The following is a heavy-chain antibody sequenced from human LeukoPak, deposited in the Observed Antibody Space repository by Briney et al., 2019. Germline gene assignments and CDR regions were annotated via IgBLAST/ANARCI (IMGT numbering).Heavy chain of an antibody. CDR1: GFTFSSYG. J-gene: IGHJ4*02. CDR3: AKDLSDYGDYEGY. Sequence: GGSLRLSCAASGFTFSSYGMHWVRQAPGKGLEWVAVISYDGSNEYYADSVKGRFTISRDNSKNTLYLQMNSLRAEDTAVYYCAKDLSDYGDYEGYWGQGTLVTVSS. V-gene: IGHV3-30*18. CDR2: ISYDGSNE. D-gene: IGHD4-17*01.